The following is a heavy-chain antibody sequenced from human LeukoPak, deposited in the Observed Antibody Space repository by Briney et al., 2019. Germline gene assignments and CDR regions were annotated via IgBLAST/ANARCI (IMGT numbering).Heavy chain of an antibody. CDR1: GGSISGYY. D-gene: IGHD2-15*01. CDR3: VTEPGYCTGGRCYGGWFDP. J-gene: IGHJ5*02. Sequence: SETLSLTCTVSGGSISGYYWSWIRQPPGKGLEWIGYIYYGGSTNYNPSLKSRVTISVETSNNQFSLKLSSVTAADTAVYYCVTEPGYCTGGRCYGGWFDPWGQGTLVTVSS. V-gene: IGHV4-59*12. CDR2: IYYGGST.